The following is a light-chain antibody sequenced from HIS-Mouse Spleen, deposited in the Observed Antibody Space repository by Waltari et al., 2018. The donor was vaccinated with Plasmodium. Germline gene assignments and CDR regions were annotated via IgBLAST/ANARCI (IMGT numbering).Light chain of an antibody. Sequence: QTVVTQEPSFSVSPGGTVTLTCGLRSGSVPTVYYPSWYQQTPGQAPRTLIYSTNTRSSGVPDRFSGSILGNKAALTITGAQADDESDYYCVLYMGSGTVVFGGGTKLTVL. CDR3: VLYMGSGTVV. J-gene: IGLJ2*01. V-gene: IGLV8-61*01. CDR1: SGSVPTVYY. CDR2: STN.